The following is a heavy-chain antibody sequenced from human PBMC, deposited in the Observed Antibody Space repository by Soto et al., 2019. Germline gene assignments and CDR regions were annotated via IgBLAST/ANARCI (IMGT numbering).Heavy chain of an antibody. CDR3: AHWSRIHGYNFPNPHFDY. J-gene: IGHJ4*02. CDR2: IYWDDDK. V-gene: IGHV2-5*02. Sequence: QITLKESGPPLVKPTQTLTLTCTFSGFSLSTSGVGVGWIRQPPGKALEWLALIYWDDDKRYSPSLKSRPTTTKDHSKHQAVLTMTNLDPVDTATYYCAHWSRIHGYNFPNPHFDYWGQGTLVTVSS. CDR1: GFSLSTSGVG. D-gene: IGHD5-12*01.